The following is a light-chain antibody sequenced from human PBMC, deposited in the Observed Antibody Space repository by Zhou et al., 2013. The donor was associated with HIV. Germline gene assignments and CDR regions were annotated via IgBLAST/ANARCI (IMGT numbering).Light chain of an antibody. CDR1: SSDVGSYNY. CDR3: GSYAGSSIWI. Sequence: QSALTQPASVSGSPGQSITFSCTGTSSDVGSYNYVSWYQQHPGKAPKLMIYDVSKRPSGVPDRFSGSKSGNTASLTVSGLQAEDESDYYCGSYAGSSIWIFGGGTKLTVL. J-gene: IGLJ2*01. CDR2: DVS. V-gene: IGLV2-8*01.